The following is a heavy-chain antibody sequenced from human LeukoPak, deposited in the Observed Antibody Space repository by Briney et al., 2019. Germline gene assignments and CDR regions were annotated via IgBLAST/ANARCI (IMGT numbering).Heavy chain of an antibody. Sequence: ASVKVSCKVSGYTLTELSMHWVRQAPGKGLEWMGGFDPEDGEIIYAQKFQGRVTMTEDTSTDTAYMELSSLRSEDTAVYYCATVGSVVGATTFDWFDPWGQGTLVTVSS. J-gene: IGHJ5*02. CDR3: ATVGSVVGATTFDWFDP. CDR2: FDPEDGEI. V-gene: IGHV1-24*01. D-gene: IGHD1-26*01. CDR1: GYTLTELS.